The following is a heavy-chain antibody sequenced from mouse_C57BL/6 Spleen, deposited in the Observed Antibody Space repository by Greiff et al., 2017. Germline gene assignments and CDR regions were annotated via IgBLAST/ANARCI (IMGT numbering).Heavy chain of an antibody. CDR1: GYTFTSYW. V-gene: IGHV1-64*01. CDR2: IHPNSGST. CDR3: ARNGNYEAYAMDY. J-gene: IGHJ4*01. Sequence: QVQLQQPGAELVKPGASVKLSCKASGYTFTSYWMHWVKQRPGQGLEWIGMIHPNSGSTNYNEKFKSKATLTVDKSSSTAYMQLSSLTSEDSAVXYCARNGNYEAYAMDYWGQGTSGTVSS. D-gene: IGHD2-1*01.